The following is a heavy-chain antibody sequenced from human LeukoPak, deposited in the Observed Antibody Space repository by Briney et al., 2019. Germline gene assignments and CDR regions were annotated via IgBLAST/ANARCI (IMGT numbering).Heavy chain of an antibody. Sequence: GGSLRLSCAASGFTFSSYAMSWVRQAPGKGLEWVSFISGNGDRTYYADSVKGRFTISRDNSKNTLYLQMNSLRAEDTAVYYCANPGDSSGYYPLDYWGQGTLVTVSS. D-gene: IGHD3-22*01. CDR3: ANPGDSSGYYPLDY. V-gene: IGHV3-23*01. J-gene: IGHJ4*02. CDR2: ISGNGDRT. CDR1: GFTFSSYA.